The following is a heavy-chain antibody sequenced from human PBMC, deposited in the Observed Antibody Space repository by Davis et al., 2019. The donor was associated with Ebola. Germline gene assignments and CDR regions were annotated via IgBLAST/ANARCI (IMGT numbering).Heavy chain of an antibody. Sequence: PGGSLRLSCAASGFTFSDYYMSWIRQAPGKGLEWVSYISSSGSTIYYADSVKGRFTISRDNAKNSLYLQMNSLRAEDTAVYYCARAQLMYYYDSSGYLPYFQHWGQGTLVTVSS. CDR1: GFTFSDYY. CDR3: ARAQLMYYYDSSGYLPYFQH. V-gene: IGHV3-11*01. D-gene: IGHD3-22*01. J-gene: IGHJ1*01. CDR2: ISSSGSTI.